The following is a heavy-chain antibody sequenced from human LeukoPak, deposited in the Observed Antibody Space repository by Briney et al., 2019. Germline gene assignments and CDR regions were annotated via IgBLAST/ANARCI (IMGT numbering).Heavy chain of an antibody. CDR3: ARDGVNITGTTVNWFDP. CDR2: ISGSGTTM. J-gene: IGHJ5*02. CDR1: GFTFSSCS. Sequence: PGGSLRVSCAASGFTFSSCSMNWVRQAPGKGLEWVSYISGSGTTMYYADSVKGRFTISRDNAKNSLYLQMNSLRDEDTAVYYCARDGVNITGTTVNWFDPWGQGTLVTFSS. V-gene: IGHV3-48*02. D-gene: IGHD1-20*01.